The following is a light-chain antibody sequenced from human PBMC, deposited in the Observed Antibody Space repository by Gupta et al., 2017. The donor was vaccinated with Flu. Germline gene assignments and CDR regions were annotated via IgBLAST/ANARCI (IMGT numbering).Light chain of an antibody. CDR2: AAS. CDR1: QGISSY. V-gene: IGKV1-39*01. Sequence: PSSLSASVGDRVTITCRASQGISSYLNWYQKKPGKAPKLLIYAASSVQSGVPSRFSGSGSGTDFTLTISRLQPEDFATYYCQQSYSRPRTFGQGTKVEIK. J-gene: IGKJ1*01. CDR3: QQSYSRPRT.